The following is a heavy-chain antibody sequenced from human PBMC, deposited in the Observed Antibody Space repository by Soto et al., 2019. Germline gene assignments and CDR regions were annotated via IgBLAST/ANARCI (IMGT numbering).Heavy chain of an antibody. CDR2: ISAYNGNT. V-gene: IGHV1-18*01. J-gene: IGHJ4*02. Sequence: QVPLVQSGAEVKKPGASVKVSCKASGYTFTSYGISWVRQAPGQGLERMGWISAYNGNTKYAQKLQGRVTMTTDTSTSKAYMELRSVRSDDTAVYYCAREPNYFDYWGQGTLVTVSS. CDR3: AREPNYFDY. CDR1: GYTFTSYG.